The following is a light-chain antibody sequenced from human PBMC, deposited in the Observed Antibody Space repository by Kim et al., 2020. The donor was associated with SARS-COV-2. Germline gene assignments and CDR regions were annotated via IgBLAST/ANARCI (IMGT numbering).Light chain of an antibody. Sequence: PGERATLSCRASQRVSSNLAWYQQKPGQAPRLLIYGASTRATGIPARFSGSGSGTEFTLTISSLQSEDFAVYYCQQYNNWPPARAFGQGTKVDIK. CDR1: QRVSSN. V-gene: IGKV3-15*01. J-gene: IGKJ1*01. CDR2: GAS. CDR3: QQYNNWPPARA.